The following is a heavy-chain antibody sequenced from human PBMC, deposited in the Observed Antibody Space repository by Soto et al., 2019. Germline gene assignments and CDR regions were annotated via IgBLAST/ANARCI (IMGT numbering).Heavy chain of an antibody. CDR2: MYHSGTT. CDR1: GGSITGSHW. D-gene: IGHD1-26*01. V-gene: IGHV4-4*02. Sequence: QVQLQESGPGLVQPSGTLSLTCAVSGGSITGSHWWSWVRQPPGKGLEWIGEMYHSGTTNFNPSLKSRVTISVDTSKDQLSLNLYSVTAADTAVYYCVRDTPFPSVGDTKSWYFDLWGRGTRVIVSS. J-gene: IGHJ2*01. CDR3: VRDTPFPSVGDTKSWYFDL.